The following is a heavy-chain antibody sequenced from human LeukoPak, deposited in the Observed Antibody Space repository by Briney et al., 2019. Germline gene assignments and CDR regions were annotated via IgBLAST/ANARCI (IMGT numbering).Heavy chain of an antibody. Sequence: PGRSLRLSCAASGFTFSSYGMHWVRQAPGKGLEWVAVIWYDGSNKYYADSVKGRFTISGDNSKNTLYLQMNSLRAEDTAVYYCAKDWFGRDYYYGMDVWGQGTTVTVSS. CDR3: AKDWFGRDYYYGMDV. CDR2: IWYDGSNK. J-gene: IGHJ6*02. V-gene: IGHV3-33*06. D-gene: IGHD3-10*01. CDR1: GFTFSSYG.